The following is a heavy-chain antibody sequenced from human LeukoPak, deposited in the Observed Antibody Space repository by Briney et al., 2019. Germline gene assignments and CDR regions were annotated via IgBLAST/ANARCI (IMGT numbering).Heavy chain of an antibody. CDR3: ARESGYSYGYFDY. D-gene: IGHD5-18*01. CDR1: GGTFSSYA. Sequence: SVKVSCRASGGTFSSYAISWVRQAPGQGLEWMGRIIPIFGIANYAQKFQGRVTITADKSTSTAYMELGSLRSEDTAVYYCARESGYSYGYFDYWGQGTLVTVSS. V-gene: IGHV1-69*04. CDR2: IIPIFGIA. J-gene: IGHJ4*02.